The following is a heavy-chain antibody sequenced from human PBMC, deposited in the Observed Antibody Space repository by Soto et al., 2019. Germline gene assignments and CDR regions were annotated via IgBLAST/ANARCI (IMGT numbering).Heavy chain of an antibody. J-gene: IGHJ3*02. Sequence: SETLSLTCAVSGGSISSSNWWSWVRQPPGKGLEWIGEIYHSGSTNYNPSLKSRVTISVDKSKNQFSLKLSSVTAADTAVYFCAREVFSRLYDSGYDYPDGAFDIWGRGKLVTVSS. D-gene: IGHD5-12*01. CDR3: AREVFSRLYDSGYDYPDGAFDI. CDR2: IYHSGST. V-gene: IGHV4-4*02. CDR1: GGSISSSNW.